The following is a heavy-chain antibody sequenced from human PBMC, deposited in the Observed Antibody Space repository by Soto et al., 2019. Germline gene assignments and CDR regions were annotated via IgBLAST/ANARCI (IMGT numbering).Heavy chain of an antibody. CDR2: IYYRGNA. J-gene: IGHJ4*02. Sequence: SETLSLTCSVSDDSLNSDKYYWGWIRQPPGKGLEWIGSIYYRGNAYYNPSLQTRVTISLDKSKSQFSLKLNSVTAADSAVYFWAKLEGRATISYYFDFWGPGALVTVSS. V-gene: IGHV4-39*01. CDR1: DDSLNSDKYY. CDR3: AKLEGRATISYYFDF. D-gene: IGHD3-3*01.